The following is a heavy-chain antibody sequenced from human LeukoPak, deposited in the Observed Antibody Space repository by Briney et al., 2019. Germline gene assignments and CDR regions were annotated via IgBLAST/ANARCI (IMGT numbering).Heavy chain of an antibody. CDR1: GYTLTGYY. J-gene: IGHJ4*02. D-gene: IGHD3-10*01. Sequence: SVKVSCKASGYTLTGYYMHWVRQAPGQGLEWMGRIIPIFGTANYAQKFQGRVTITTDESTSTAYMELSSLRSEDTAVYYCARASITMVRGVIAPFDYWGQGTLVTVSS. CDR2: IIPIFGTA. V-gene: IGHV1-69*05. CDR3: ARASITMVRGVIAPFDY.